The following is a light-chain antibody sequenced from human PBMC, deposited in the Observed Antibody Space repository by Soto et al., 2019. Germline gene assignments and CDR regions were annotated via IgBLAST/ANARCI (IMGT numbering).Light chain of an antibody. CDR3: QQYNSYST. J-gene: IGKJ1*01. CDR1: QGISSW. CDR2: DAS. Sequence: DIQMTQSPSTLSASVGGRPTITCRASQGISSWLALYQQKPGKAPKLLIYDASSLESGVPSRFSGSASGTDFTLTISSMKPDDFATYYCQQYNSYSTFGQGTKVDIK. V-gene: IGKV1-5*01.